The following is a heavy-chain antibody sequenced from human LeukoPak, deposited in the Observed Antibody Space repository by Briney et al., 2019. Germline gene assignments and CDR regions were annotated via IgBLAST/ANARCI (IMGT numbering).Heavy chain of an antibody. V-gene: IGHV3-30-3*01. CDR1: GFTFSSYA. J-gene: IGHJ4*02. CDR2: ISYDGSNK. Sequence: GGSLRLSCAASGFTFSSYAMHWVRQAPGKGLEWVAVISYDGSNKYYADSVKGRFTISRDNSKNTLYLQMNSLRAEDTAVYYCAKDQGPLPPSPLTGWGQGTLVTVSS. CDR3: AKDQGPLPPSPLTG. D-gene: IGHD3-9*01.